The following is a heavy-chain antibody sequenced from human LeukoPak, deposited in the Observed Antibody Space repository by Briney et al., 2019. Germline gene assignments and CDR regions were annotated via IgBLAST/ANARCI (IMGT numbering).Heavy chain of an antibody. Sequence: GGSLRLSCAASGFTVSSNYMSWVRQAPGKGLEWVSVIYSGGSTYYADSVKGRSTISRDNSKNTLYLQMNSLRAEDTAVYYCARGEYGDYAYYYGMDVWGQGTTVTVSS. D-gene: IGHD4-17*01. CDR3: ARGEYGDYAYYYGMDV. V-gene: IGHV3-66*01. CDR2: IYSGGST. CDR1: GFTVSSNY. J-gene: IGHJ6*02.